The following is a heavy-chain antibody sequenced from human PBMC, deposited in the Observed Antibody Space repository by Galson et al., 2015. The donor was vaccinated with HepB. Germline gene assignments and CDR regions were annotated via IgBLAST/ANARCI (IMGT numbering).Heavy chain of an antibody. CDR3: ARDRYGDYAVDY. D-gene: IGHD4-17*01. V-gene: IGHV3-21*01. CDR1: GFTFSTYS. CDR2: ISSSDSYI. J-gene: IGHJ4*02. Sequence: SLRLSCAASGFTFSTYSINWVRQAPGKGLEWVSSISSSDSYIYYADSVKGRFTISRDNAKNSLYLQMNSLRAEDTAVYYCARDRYGDYAVDYWGQGTLVTVSS.